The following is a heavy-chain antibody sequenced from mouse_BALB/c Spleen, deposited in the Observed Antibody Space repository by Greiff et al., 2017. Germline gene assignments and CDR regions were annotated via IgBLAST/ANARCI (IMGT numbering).Heavy chain of an antibody. CDR1: GYTFTSYW. CDR3: ARWREGGYYFDY. CDR2: INPSTGYT. J-gene: IGHJ2*01. Sequence: QVQLQQSGAELAKPGASVKMSCKASGYTFTSYWMHWVKQRPGQGLEWIGYINPSTGYTEYNQKFKDKATLTADKSSSTAYMQLSSLTSEDSAVYYCARWREGGYYFDYWGQGTTLTVSS. V-gene: IGHV1-7*01. D-gene: IGHD1-1*02.